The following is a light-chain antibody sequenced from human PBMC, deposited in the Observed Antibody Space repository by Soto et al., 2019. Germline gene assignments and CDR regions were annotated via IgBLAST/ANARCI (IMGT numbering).Light chain of an antibody. J-gene: IGKJ2*01. CDR1: QDISNR. Sequence: DIQMTQSPSSLSVSVGDRVTITCQASQDISNRLNWYQQKPGKAPKVLIYDASYLETGVPSRFSGSGSGTNFTFTISSLQPEDIATYHCQQYDNLPRTFGQGTKLEIK. CDR2: DAS. V-gene: IGKV1-33*01. CDR3: QQYDNLPRT.